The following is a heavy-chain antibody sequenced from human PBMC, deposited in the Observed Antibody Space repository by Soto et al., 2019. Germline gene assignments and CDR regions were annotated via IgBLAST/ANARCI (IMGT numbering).Heavy chain of an antibody. CDR1: GFTFSSHW. J-gene: IGHJ5*02. CDR2: INNDGSSP. CDR3: VRDRPHNWFDP. Sequence: PGGSLRLSCAASGFTFSSHWMHWVRQAPGKGLVWVSRINNDGSSPTYADSVKGRFTISRDNAKNMLYLQMDSLRAEDTAVYYCVRDRPHNWFDPWGQGTLVTVSS. V-gene: IGHV3-74*01.